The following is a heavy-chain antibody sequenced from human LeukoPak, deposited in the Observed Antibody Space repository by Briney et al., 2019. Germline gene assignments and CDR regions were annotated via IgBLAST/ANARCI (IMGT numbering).Heavy chain of an antibody. CDR1: GGSISSYY. Sequence: SETLSLTCTVSGGSISSYYWSWIRQPPGKGLEWIGYIYYSGSTNYNPSLKSRVTISVDTSKNQSSLKLSSVTAADTAVYYCARHLHDSSGYYFDAFDIWGQGTMVTVSS. J-gene: IGHJ3*02. V-gene: IGHV4-59*08. D-gene: IGHD3-22*01. CDR2: IYYSGST. CDR3: ARHLHDSSGYYFDAFDI.